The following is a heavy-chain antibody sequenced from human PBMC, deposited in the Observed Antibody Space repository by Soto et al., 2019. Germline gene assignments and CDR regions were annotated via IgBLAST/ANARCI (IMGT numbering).Heavy chain of an antibody. V-gene: IGHV1-3*05. CDR1: EYTFTSYA. CDR3: ARSIVVVTALDY. D-gene: IGHD2-21*02. J-gene: IGHJ4*02. CDR2: INAGNGNT. Sequence: QVQLVQSGAEEKKPGASVKVSCKASEYTFTSYAMHWVRQAPGQRLEWMGWINAGNGNTKYSQKLQGRVTITRDTSASTAYMELSSLRSEDTAVYYCARSIVVVTALDYWGQGTLVTVSS.